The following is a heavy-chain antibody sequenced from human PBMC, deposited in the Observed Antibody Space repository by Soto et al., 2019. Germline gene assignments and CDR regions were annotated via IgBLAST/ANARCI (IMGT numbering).Heavy chain of an antibody. Sequence: SLRLSCAASGFTFDDYAMHWFRQAPGKGLEWVSGISWNSGSIGYADSVKGRFTISRDNAKNSLYLQMNSLRAEDTALYYCAKARIEVAGSAFDYWGQGTLAPVSS. D-gene: IGHD6-19*01. CDR2: ISWNSGSI. J-gene: IGHJ4*02. V-gene: IGHV3-9*01. CDR1: GFTFDDYA. CDR3: AKARIEVAGSAFDY.